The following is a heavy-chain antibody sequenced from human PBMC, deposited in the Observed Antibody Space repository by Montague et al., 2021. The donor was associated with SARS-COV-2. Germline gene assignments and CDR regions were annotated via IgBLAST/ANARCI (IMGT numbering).Heavy chain of an antibody. J-gene: IGHJ5*02. CDR3: ARGLVTINIIVVVMAGASTWFDP. CDR1: GGSFSGYY. CDR2: INQSESP. Sequence: SETLSLTCAVYGGSFSGYYWSWIRQPPGKGLEWIGEINQSESPNYNPSLKSRVTISLDTSKNQISLRLTSVTAADTAVYYCARGLVTINIIVVVMAGASTWFDPWGQGTLVTVSS. D-gene: IGHD3-22*01. V-gene: IGHV4-34*01.